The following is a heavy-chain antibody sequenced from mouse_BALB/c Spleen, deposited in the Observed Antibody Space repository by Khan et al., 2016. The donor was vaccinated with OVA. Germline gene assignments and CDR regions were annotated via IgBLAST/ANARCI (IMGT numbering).Heavy chain of an antibody. V-gene: IGHV3-5*02. CDR3: ARDYVSLYWYFDV. CDR1: GISITSGNYR. CDR2: IYYSGTV. J-gene: IGHJ1*01. D-gene: IGHD1-1*01. Sequence: EVQLQESGPGLVKPSQTVSLTCTVTGISITSGNYRWSWIRQFPGNKLEWIGNIYYSGTVTYNPSLTSRTTITRDTSKNQLFLEMNSLTADDTATYYCARDYVSLYWYFDVWGAGTTVTVSS.